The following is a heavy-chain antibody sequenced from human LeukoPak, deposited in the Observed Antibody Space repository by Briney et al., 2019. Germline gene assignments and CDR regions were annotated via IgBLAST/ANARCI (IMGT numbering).Heavy chain of an antibody. CDR2: ISAYNGNT. D-gene: IGHD3-10*01. V-gene: IGHV1-18*01. J-gene: IGHJ4*02. CDR3: ARDTVLLWFGEQMNYFDY. Sequence: ASVKVSCKASGYTFTSYGISWVRQAPGQGLEWMGWISAYNGNTNYAQKLQGRVTMTRDTSTSTVYMELSSLRSEDTAVYYCARDTVLLWFGEQMNYFDYWGQGTLVTVSS. CDR1: GYTFTSYG.